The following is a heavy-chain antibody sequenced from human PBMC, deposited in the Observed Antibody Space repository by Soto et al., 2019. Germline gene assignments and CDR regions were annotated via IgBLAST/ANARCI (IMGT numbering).Heavy chain of an antibody. CDR2: IWYDGSNK. D-gene: IGHD4-17*01. J-gene: IGHJ1*01. Sequence: GGFLRLSCAASGFTFSSYGTHWVRRAPGKGLEWVAVIWYDGSNKYYADSVKGRFTISRDNSKNTLYLQMNSLRAEATAVYYCARSAPYDYGGNSEYFQHWGQGTLVTVSS. V-gene: IGHV3-33*01. CDR3: ARSAPYDYGGNSEYFQH. CDR1: GFTFSSYG.